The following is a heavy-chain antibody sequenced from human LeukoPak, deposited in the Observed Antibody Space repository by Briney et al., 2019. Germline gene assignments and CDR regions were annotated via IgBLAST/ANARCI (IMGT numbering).Heavy chain of an antibody. J-gene: IGHJ4*02. D-gene: IGHD2-15*01. V-gene: IGHV4-59*08. Sequence: SETLSLTCTVSGVSIRIHYWSWIRQSPGERPEWIGYIFNSASTYTNPSLNGRATLSMDTSSQRFTLKLRSATAADTAVYYCARHDRSAGGSHFDYWGLGILVIVSS. CDR2: IFNSAST. CDR3: ARHDRSAGGSHFDY. CDR1: GVSIRIHY.